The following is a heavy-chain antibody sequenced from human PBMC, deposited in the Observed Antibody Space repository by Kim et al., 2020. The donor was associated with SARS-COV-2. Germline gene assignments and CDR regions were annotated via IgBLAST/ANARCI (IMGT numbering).Heavy chain of an antibody. CDR3: ASNWNFNY. CDR1: GGSVSSGSYY. J-gene: IGHJ4*02. V-gene: IGHV4-61*01. CDR2: IYYSGST. D-gene: IGHD1-7*01. Sequence: SETLSLTCTVSGGSVSSGSYYWSWIRQPPGKGLEWIGYIYYSGSTNYNPSLKSRVTISVDTSKNQFSLKLSSVTAADTAVYYCASNWNFNYWGQGTLVTVSS.